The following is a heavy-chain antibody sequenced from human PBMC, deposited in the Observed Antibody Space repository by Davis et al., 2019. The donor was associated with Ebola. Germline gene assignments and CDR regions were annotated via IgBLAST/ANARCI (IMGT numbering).Heavy chain of an antibody. CDR2: ISSSSSTI. J-gene: IGHJ3*02. V-gene: IGHV3-48*02. D-gene: IGHD3-22*01. CDR1: GFTFSSYS. Sequence: GESLKISCAASGFTFSSYSMNWVRQAPGKGLEWVSYISSSSSTIYYADSVKGRFTISRDNSKNSLYLQRNSLRDEDTAVYYCARDSSGYDYDAFDIWGQGTMVTVSS. CDR3: ARDSSGYDYDAFDI.